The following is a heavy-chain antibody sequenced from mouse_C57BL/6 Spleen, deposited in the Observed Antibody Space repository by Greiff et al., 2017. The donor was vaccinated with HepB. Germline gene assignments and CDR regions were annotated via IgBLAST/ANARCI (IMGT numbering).Heavy chain of an antibody. D-gene: IGHD2-14*01. Sequence: VKLVESGPELVKPGASVKISCKASGYAFSSSWMNWVKQRPGKGLEWIGRIYPGDGDTNYNGKFKGKATLTADKSSSTAYMQLSSLTSEDSAVYFDAREYSGNDVDYWGQGTTLTVSS. CDR2: IYPGDGDT. CDR1: GYAFSSSW. J-gene: IGHJ2*01. CDR3: AREYSGNDVDY. V-gene: IGHV1-82*01.